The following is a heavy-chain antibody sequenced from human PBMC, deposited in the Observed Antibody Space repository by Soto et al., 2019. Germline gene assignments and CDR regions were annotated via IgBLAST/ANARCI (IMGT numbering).Heavy chain of an antibody. D-gene: IGHD6-25*01. CDR3: ARSSESSSAEGCFQH. Sequence: QVQLQESGPVLVKPSQTLSLTCTVSGGSIGSGGYYWSWIRQHPGMGLEWIGYIYYRGSTYYNPYLQSRVTISVETSQHQFSLELNSVPAADTAVYYYARSSESSSAEGCFQHWGQGTLVTVSS. CDR1: GGSIGSGGYY. CDR2: IYYRGST. V-gene: IGHV4-31*03. J-gene: IGHJ1*01.